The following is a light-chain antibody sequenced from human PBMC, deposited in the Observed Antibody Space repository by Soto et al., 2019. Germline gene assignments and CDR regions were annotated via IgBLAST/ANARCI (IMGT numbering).Light chain of an antibody. J-gene: IGLJ1*01. Sequence: QSALTQPASVSGSPGQSITISCTGTSSDVGSYNLVSWCQQHPGKAPKLMIYEGSKRPSGVSNRFSGSKSGNTASLTISGLQAEDEADYYCCSYAGSSSYVFGTGTKVTVL. CDR1: SSDVGSYNL. CDR3: CSYAGSSSYV. V-gene: IGLV2-23*01. CDR2: EGS.